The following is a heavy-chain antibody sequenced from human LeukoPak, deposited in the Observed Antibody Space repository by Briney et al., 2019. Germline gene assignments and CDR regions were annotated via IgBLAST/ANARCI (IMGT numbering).Heavy chain of an antibody. D-gene: IGHD2-2*01. V-gene: IGHV3-15*01. CDR3: TTDDVIVVVPAAIRNYYYYMDV. Sequence: PGGSLRLSCAASGFTFSNAWMSWVRQALGKGLEWVGRIKSKTDGGTTDYAAPVKGRFTISTDDSKNTLYLQMNSLKTEDTAVYYCTTDDVIVVVPAAIRNYYYYMDVWGKGTTVTVSS. J-gene: IGHJ6*03. CDR1: GFTFSNAW. CDR2: IKSKTDGGTT.